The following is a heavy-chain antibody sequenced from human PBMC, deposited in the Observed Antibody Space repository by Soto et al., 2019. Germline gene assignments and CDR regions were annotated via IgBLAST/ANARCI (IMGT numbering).Heavy chain of an antibody. D-gene: IGHD1-7*01. Sequence: SETLSLTCTVSGGSISSYYWSWIRQPPGKGLEWIGYIYYSGSTNYNPSLKSRVTISVDTSKNQFSLKLSSVTAADTAVYYCARDSSLITGTPNFNYYYGMDVWGQGTTVTVSS. V-gene: IGHV4-59*01. CDR1: GGSISSYY. CDR3: ARDSSLITGTPNFNYYYGMDV. J-gene: IGHJ6*02. CDR2: IYYSGST.